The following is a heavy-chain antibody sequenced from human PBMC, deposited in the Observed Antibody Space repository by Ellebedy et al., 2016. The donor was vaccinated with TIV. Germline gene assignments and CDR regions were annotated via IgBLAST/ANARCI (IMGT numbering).Heavy chain of an antibody. CDR2: IYYSGST. CDR3: ARDPIPSSLNSIPGFDP. V-gene: IGHV4-39*07. D-gene: IGHD4-23*01. Sequence: SETLSLXXTVSGGSISSSSYYWGWIRQPPGKGLEWIGSIYYSGSTYYNPSLKSRVTISVDTSKNQFSLKLSSVTAADTAVYYCARDPIPSSLNSIPGFDPWGQGTLVTVSS. CDR1: GGSISSSSYY. J-gene: IGHJ5*02.